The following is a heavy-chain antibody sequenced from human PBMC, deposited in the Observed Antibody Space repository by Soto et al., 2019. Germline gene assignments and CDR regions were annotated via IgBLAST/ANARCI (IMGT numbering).Heavy chain of an antibody. CDR1: GGSISSSSYY. J-gene: IGHJ4*02. D-gene: IGHD3-10*01. Sequence: PSETLSLTCTVSGGSISSSSYYWGWIRQPPGKGLEWIGSIYYSGSTYYNPSLKSRVTISVDASKNQLSLKLSSVTAADTAVYYCARQGRYYGSGSFDYWGQGTLVTVSS. CDR2: IYYSGST. V-gene: IGHV4-39*01. CDR3: ARQGRYYGSGSFDY.